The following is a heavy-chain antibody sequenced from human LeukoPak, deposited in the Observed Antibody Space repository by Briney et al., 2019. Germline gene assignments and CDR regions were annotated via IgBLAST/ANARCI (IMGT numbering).Heavy chain of an antibody. D-gene: IGHD1-26*01. Sequence: SSETLSLTCTVSGGSISSYYWTWVPQPAGKGLEWIGRIYSSGNTNYNPSLKSRVTMSVDTSKNQFSLKLTSVTAADSAMYYCARMFSGTYGGIDYWGQGTLVTVSS. J-gene: IGHJ4*02. CDR3: ARMFSGTYGGIDY. CDR2: IYSSGNT. CDR1: GGSISSYY. V-gene: IGHV4-4*07.